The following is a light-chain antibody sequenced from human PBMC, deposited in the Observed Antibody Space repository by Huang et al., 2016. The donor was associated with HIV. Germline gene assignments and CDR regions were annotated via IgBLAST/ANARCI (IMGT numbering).Light chain of an antibody. CDR1: QNVNTD. V-gene: IGKV1-39*01. Sequence: DIQMTQSPPSLSASVGDSVTIACRASQNVNTDLNWYQQQPGQAPRLLIFSAARLRSGVPSRFIGSGSGTEFTLTISSLQLEDFATYYCQQRFSTTITFGQGTRLDIK. CDR2: SAA. J-gene: IGKJ5*01. CDR3: QQRFSTTIT.